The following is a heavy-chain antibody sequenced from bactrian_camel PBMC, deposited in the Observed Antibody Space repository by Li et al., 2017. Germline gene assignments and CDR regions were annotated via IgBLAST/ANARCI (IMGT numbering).Heavy chain of an antibody. V-gene: IGHV3S35*01. Sequence: DVQLVESGGGLVQPGGSLTLSCATCGFTFSNYGMSWVRQAPGKGLEWVSHIYTSGRGTYYADSVKGRFTISRDNAKSTVYLQMDRLKSEDTALYYCATRLSLSDCTSSTPDGCYSHRGQGTQVTVS. CDR1: GFTFSNYG. J-gene: IGHJ4*01. CDR2: IYTSGRGT. D-gene: IGHD2*01.